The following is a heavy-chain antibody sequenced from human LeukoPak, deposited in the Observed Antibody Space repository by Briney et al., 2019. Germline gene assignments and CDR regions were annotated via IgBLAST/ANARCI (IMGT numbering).Heavy chain of an antibody. J-gene: IGHJ2*01. Sequence: PGGSLRLSCTASGFTFNIHDMSWLRQAPGKGLEWVSAISNSGTGTTYADSVKGRFTISRDNSKNTLYLQMNTLRAEDTALYFCAKSRGSWYFDLWGRGALVTVSS. V-gene: IGHV3-23*01. CDR1: GFTFNIHD. CDR3: AKSRGSWYFDL. CDR2: ISNSGTGT.